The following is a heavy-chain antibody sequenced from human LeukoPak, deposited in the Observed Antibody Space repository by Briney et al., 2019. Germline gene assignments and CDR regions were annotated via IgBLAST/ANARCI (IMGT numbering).Heavy chain of an antibody. J-gene: IGHJ6*02. CDR3: ARDEFVSPDYYYYGMDV. CDR2: INPSGGST. Sequence: ASVKVSCKASGYTFTSYYMHWVRQAPGQGLEWMGIINPSGGSTSYAQKFQGRVTMTGDTSTSTVYMELSSLRSEDTAVYYCARDEFVSPDYYYYGMDVWGQGTTATVSS. CDR1: GYTFTSYY. D-gene: IGHD5/OR15-5a*01. V-gene: IGHV1-46*01.